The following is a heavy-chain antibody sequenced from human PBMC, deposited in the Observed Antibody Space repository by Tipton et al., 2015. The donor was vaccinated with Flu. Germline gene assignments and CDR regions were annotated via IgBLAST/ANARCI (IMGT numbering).Heavy chain of an antibody. CDR1: GGSISSSSYY. V-gene: IGHV4-39*01. J-gene: IGHJ2*01. Sequence: TLSLTCTVSGGSISSSSYYWGWIRQPPGKGLEWIGSIYYSGSTYYNPSLKSRVTISVDTSKNQFSLKLSSVTAADTAVYYCARHVTVIWYFDLWGRGTLVTVSS. CDR3: ARHVTVIWYFDL. D-gene: IGHD4-17*01. CDR2: IYYSGST.